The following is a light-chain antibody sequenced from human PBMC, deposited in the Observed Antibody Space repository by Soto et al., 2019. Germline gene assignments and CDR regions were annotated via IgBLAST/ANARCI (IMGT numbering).Light chain of an antibody. CDR1: SSDVGGYNY. CDR2: EDS. J-gene: IGLJ2*01. Sequence: QSALTQPASVSGSPGQSITISCTGTSSDVGGYNYVSWYQQHPGKAPKLMIYEDSNRPSGVSNRFSGSKSGNTASLTISGLQAEDEADYYCSSYTSSSTRVVFGGGTKVTVL. CDR3: SSYTSSSTRVV. V-gene: IGLV2-14*01.